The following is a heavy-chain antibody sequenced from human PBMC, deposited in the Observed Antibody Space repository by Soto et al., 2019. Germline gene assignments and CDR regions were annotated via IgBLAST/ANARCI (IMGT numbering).Heavy chain of an antibody. CDR2: IIPIFGTA. CDR1: GGAFSSYA. D-gene: IGHD4-4*01. J-gene: IGHJ6*02. CDR3: ATPGTPDYSNYGGGFSGMDV. Sequence: SVKVSWKGGGGAFSSYAISCVRKDPGQGLEWMGGIIPIFGTANYAQKFQGRVTITADESTSTAYMELSSLRAEDTAVYYCATPGTPDYSNYGGGFSGMDVWGQGTTVTVSS. V-gene: IGHV1-69*01.